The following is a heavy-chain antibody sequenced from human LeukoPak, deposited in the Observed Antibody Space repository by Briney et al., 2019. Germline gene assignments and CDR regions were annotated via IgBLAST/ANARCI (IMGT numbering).Heavy chain of an antibody. D-gene: IGHD6-13*01. J-gene: IGHJ6*03. V-gene: IGHV3-21*01. Sequence: GGSLRLPCSASGFTFMTYSMNWVRQAPGKGLEWVSSISSRGTYIYYADSVKGRFTISSDNAKNSLYLQMNSLRADDTAVYYCARVRGSSYIYSMDVWGKGTTVTVSS. CDR1: GFTFMTYS. CDR2: ISSRGTYI. CDR3: ARVRGSSYIYSMDV.